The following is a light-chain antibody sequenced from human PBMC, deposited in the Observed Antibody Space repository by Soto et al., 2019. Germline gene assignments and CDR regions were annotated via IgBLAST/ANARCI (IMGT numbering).Light chain of an antibody. CDR2: DVS. V-gene: IGLV2-14*01. Sequence: QSVLTQPASVSGSPGQSITISCTGTISDVGGYDYVSWYQQHPGKAPKLMIYDVSNRPSGVSNRFSGSKSGNTASLTISGLQADDEADYYCSSYTTSSTYVFGTGTKVPS. CDR1: ISDVGGYDY. J-gene: IGLJ1*01. CDR3: SSYTTSSTYV.